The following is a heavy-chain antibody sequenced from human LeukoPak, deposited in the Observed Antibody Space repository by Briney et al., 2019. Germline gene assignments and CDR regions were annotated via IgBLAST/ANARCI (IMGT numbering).Heavy chain of an antibody. Sequence: GGSLRLSCAASGFTFSNYGMHWVCQAPGKGLEWVALISYDGSNKYYADSVKGRFTISRDKSKNTLYLQMSSLRAEDTAVYYCARSAGYNWGFHWGRGTLVTVSS. CDR1: GFTFSNYG. CDR2: ISYDGSNK. D-gene: IGHD5-24*01. CDR3: ARSAGYNWGFH. J-gene: IGHJ4*02. V-gene: IGHV3-30*03.